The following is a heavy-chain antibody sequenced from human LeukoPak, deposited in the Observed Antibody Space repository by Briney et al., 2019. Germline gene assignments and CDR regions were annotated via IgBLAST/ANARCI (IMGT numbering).Heavy chain of an antibody. CDR1: GGTFSSYA. CDR2: IIPIFGTA. V-gene: IGHV1-69*01. Sequence: GSSVKVSCKASGGTFSSYAISWVRQAPGQGLEWMGGIIPIFGTANYAQKFQGRVTITADESTSTAYMELSSLRSEDTAVYYCARDPEPLYGDYLGYFDYWGQGTLVTVSS. CDR3: ARDPEPLYGDYLGYFDY. D-gene: IGHD4-17*01. J-gene: IGHJ4*02.